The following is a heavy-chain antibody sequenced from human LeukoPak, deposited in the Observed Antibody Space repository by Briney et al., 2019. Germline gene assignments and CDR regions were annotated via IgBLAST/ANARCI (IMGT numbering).Heavy chain of an antibody. J-gene: IGHJ6*03. Sequence: RASETLSLTCTVSGGSINRHYWSWVRQPPGKGPVWIGYISYSGNTNYNPSLKSRVTISMHTSKNQLSLKLNSVTAADTAVYYCASSGQCTNGLCRDVGYMDVWGKGTTVTVSS. CDR1: GGSINRHY. CDR3: ASSGQCTNGLCRDVGYMDV. V-gene: IGHV4-59*11. CDR2: ISYSGNT. D-gene: IGHD2-8*01.